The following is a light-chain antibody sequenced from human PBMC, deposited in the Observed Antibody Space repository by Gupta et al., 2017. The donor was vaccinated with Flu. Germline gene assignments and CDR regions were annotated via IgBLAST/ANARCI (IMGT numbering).Light chain of an antibody. CDR1: NSNIGRNT. CDR2: YDN. Sequence: QSLLTQPPSSSGTPGQRVTISCSGSNSNIGRNTLSWYQQLPGAAPKLIIQYDNQRPSGVPVRFSCYTAGTSASPTTIGLQSEEEGDVYCATWDDSLNGSVFGGGTRFTVL. CDR3: ATWDDSLNGSV. J-gene: IGLJ3*02. V-gene: IGLV1-44*01.